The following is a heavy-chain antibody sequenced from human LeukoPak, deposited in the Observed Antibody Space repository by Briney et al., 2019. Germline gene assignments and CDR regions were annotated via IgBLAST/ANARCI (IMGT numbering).Heavy chain of an antibody. D-gene: IGHD2-15*01. CDR2: IHYGGST. J-gene: IGHJ4*02. Sequence: SETLSLTCTVSGGSISSYSYYWGWIRQPPGKGLEWIGSIHYGGSTYYNPSLKSRVTISVDTSKNQFSLKLSSVTAADTAVYFYARGFCSGGSCYESRGWFDYWGQGTLVTVSS. CDR3: ARGFCSGGSCYESRGWFDY. V-gene: IGHV4-39*07. CDR1: GGSISSYSYY.